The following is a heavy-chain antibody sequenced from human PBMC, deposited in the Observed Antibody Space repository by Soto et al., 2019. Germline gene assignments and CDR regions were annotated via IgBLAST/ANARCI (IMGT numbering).Heavy chain of an antibody. CDR1: GYTFTSYG. V-gene: IGHV1-18*04. J-gene: IGHJ4*02. CDR2: ISAYNGNT. D-gene: IGHD3-22*01. Sequence: QVQLVQSGAEVKKPGASVKVSCKASGYTFTSYGISWVRQAPGQGLEWMGWISAYNGNTNYAQKLQGRVNMTTDTSTGTANMELRSLRSNDTAVYYCARDGDSGAYYGPTGLWGQGTLVTVSS. CDR3: ARDGDSGAYYGPTGL.